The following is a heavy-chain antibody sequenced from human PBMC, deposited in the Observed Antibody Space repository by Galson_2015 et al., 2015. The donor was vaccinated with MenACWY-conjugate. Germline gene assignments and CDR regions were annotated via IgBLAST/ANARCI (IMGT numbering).Heavy chain of an antibody. CDR2: IDPVNSNI. V-gene: IGHV5-51*01. CDR3: ARHPPGGRGMDV. CDR1: GYYFTSYW. J-gene: IGHJ6*02. Sequence: QSGAEVKQPGESLKISCKGSGYYFTSYWIAWVRQMPGKGLEWVGLIDPVNSNIRYGPSFQGQVTISADESISTAYLQWSSLKASDTAMYYCARHPPGGRGMDVWGRGTTVTVSS. D-gene: IGHD1-26*01.